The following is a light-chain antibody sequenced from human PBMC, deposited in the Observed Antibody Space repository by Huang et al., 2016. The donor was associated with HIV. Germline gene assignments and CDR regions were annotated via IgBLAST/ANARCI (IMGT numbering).Light chain of an antibody. CDR3: QQRSNWPRT. Sequence: EIVLTQSPATLSLSPGERATLSCRASQSVSSNLAWYQQKPGQAPRLLIYAASNRATGIPARFSGSGSGTDFILTISSLEPEDFAGYYCQQRSNWPRTFGQGTKVEIK. CDR2: AAS. J-gene: IGKJ1*01. V-gene: IGKV3-11*01. CDR1: QSVSSN.